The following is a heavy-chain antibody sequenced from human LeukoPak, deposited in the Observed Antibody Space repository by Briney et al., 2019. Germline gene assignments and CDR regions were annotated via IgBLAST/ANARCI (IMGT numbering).Heavy chain of an antibody. Sequence: SQTLSLTCAISGDSVSSNSAAWNWIRQSPSRGLEWLGRTYYRSKWYNDYAVSVKSRITINPDTSKNQFSLQLNSVTPEDTAVYYCAREFLGDIVVVVAAMGAFDIWGQGTMVTVSS. D-gene: IGHD2-15*01. J-gene: IGHJ3*02. V-gene: IGHV6-1*01. CDR3: AREFLGDIVVVVAAMGAFDI. CDR2: TYYRSKWYN. CDR1: GDSVSSNSAA.